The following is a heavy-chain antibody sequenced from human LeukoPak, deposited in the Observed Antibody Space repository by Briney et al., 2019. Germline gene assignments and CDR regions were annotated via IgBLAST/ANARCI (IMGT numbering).Heavy chain of an antibody. J-gene: IGHJ4*02. CDR2: IYYSGST. D-gene: IGHD3-22*01. CDR3: ARAPGMYYYDSSGYYLD. Sequence: KPSETLSLTCTVSGGSISSYYWSWIRQPPGKGLEWIGYIYYSGSTNCNPSLKSRVTISVDTSKNQFSLKLSSVTAADTAVYYCARAPGMYYYDSSGYYLDWGQGTLVTVSS. V-gene: IGHV4-59*01. CDR1: GGSISSYY.